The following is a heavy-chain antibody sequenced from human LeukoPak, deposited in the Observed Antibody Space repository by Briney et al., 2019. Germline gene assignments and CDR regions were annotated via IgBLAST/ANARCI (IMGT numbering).Heavy chain of an antibody. Sequence: GGSLRLSCAASGFTFSTYAMSWVRQAAGKGREWVSLISGSGGGTHYADSVKGRFTISRDNSKNTLYLQMNSLRAEDTAVYYCAKDRLGYCSGGSCYGFDYWGQGTLVTVSS. CDR1: GFTFSTYA. CDR3: AKDRLGYCSGGSCYGFDY. V-gene: IGHV3-23*01. J-gene: IGHJ4*02. D-gene: IGHD2-15*01. CDR2: ISGSGGGT.